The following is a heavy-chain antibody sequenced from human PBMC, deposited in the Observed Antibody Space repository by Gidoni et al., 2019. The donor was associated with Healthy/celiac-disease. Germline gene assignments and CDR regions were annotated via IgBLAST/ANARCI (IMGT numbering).Heavy chain of an antibody. Sequence: QLQLQESGPGLVKPSETLSLTCTVSGGSISSSSYYWGWIRQPPGKGLEWIGSIYYSGSTYYNPSLKSRVTISVDTSKNQFSLKLSSVTAADTAVYYCARKGPYCSGGSCYTSFDYWGQGTLVTVSS. CDR1: GGSISSSSYY. J-gene: IGHJ4*02. CDR3: ARKGPYCSGGSCYTSFDY. V-gene: IGHV4-39*01. CDR2: IYYSGST. D-gene: IGHD2-15*01.